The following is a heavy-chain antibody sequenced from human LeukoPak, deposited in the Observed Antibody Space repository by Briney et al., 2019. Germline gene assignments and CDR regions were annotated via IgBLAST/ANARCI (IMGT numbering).Heavy chain of an antibody. J-gene: IGHJ3*02. V-gene: IGHV4-4*02. CDR1: GDSFSSSNW. D-gene: IGHD6-19*01. CDR2: IYHSGST. CDR3: ARKLRSSGWSNDAFDI. Sequence: AEPLSLTCAVSGDSFSSSNWWSWVRQPPGKGLEWIGEIYHSGSTNYNPSLKRRVSTSVDKSKNQFSLKLSSVTAADTAVYYCARKLRSSGWSNDAFDIWGQGTMVTVSS.